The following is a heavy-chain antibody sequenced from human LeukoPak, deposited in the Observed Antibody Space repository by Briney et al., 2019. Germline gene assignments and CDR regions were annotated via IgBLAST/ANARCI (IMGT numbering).Heavy chain of an antibody. CDR1: GFTFSSYA. V-gene: IGHV3-64*01. D-gene: IGHD3-22*01. J-gene: IGHJ4*02. CDR3: AKTQSGHYYDSSGYYLDY. Sequence: GGSLRLSYAASGFTFSSYAMHWVRQAPGKGLEYVSAISSNGGSTYYANSVKGRFTISRDNSKNTLYLQMGSLRAEDMAVYYCAKTQSGHYYDSSGYYLDYWGQGTLVTVSS. CDR2: ISSNGGST.